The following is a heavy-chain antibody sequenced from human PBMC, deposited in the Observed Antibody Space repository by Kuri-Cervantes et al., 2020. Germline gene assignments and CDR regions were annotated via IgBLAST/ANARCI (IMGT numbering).Heavy chain of an antibody. Sequence: SVKVSCKASGGTFSSYAISWVRQAPGQGLEWMGGIIPILGIANYAQKFQGRVTITADKSTSTAYMELSSLRSEDTAVYYCARDRYCSSTSCYHSMTTVTHFDYWGQGTRVTVSS. J-gene: IGHJ4*02. CDR3: ARDRYCSSTSCYHSMTTVTHFDY. D-gene: IGHD2-2*01. CDR2: IIPILGIA. CDR1: GGTFSSYA. V-gene: IGHV1-69*10.